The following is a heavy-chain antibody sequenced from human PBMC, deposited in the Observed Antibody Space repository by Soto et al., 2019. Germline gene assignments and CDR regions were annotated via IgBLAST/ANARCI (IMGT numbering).Heavy chain of an antibody. CDR3: ARRYFDWLPYRYYFDY. CDR1: GGSFSGYY. J-gene: IGHJ4*02. CDR2: INHSGST. D-gene: IGHD3-9*01. Sequence: SETLSLTCAVYGGSFSGYYWSWIRQPPGKGLEWIGEINHSGSTNYNPPLKSRVTISVDTSKNQFSLKLSSVTAADTAVYYCARRYFDWLPYRYYFDYWGQGTLVTVSS. V-gene: IGHV4-34*01.